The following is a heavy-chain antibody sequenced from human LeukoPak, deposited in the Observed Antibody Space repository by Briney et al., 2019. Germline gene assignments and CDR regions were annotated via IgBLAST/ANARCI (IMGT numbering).Heavy chain of an antibody. D-gene: IGHD6-13*01. CDR3: ARTPRIAAAGYYSDY. CDR1: GGTFSSYA. V-gene: IGHV1-69*13. CDR2: IIPIFGTA. J-gene: IGHJ4*02. Sequence: SVTVSCKASGGTFSSYAISWVRQAPGQGLEWMGGIIPIFGTANYAQKFQGRVTITADESTSTAYMELSSLRSEDTAVYYCARTPRIAAAGYYSDYWGQGTLVTVSS.